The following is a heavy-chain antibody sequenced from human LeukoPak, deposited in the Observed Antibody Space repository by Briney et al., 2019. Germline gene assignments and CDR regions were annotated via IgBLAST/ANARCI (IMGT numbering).Heavy chain of an antibody. J-gene: IGHJ3*02. CDR2: ISSRGSPI. CDR3: ARGYCSSTNCYAGAFDI. CDR1: GFTFSNYE. D-gene: IGHD2-2*01. Sequence: GGSLRLSCAASGFTFSNYEMNWVRQAPGKGLEWVSYISSRGSPIYYADSVKGRFTISRDNAKNSLYLQMNSLRAEDTAVYYCARGYCSSTNCYAGAFDIWGQGTMVTVSS. V-gene: IGHV3-48*03.